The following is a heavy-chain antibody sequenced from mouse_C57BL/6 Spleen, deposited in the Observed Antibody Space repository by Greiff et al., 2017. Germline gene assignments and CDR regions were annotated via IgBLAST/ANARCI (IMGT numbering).Heavy chain of an antibody. J-gene: IGHJ4*01. V-gene: IGHV2-6-1*01. CDR1: GFSLTSYG. D-gene: IGHD1-1*02. Sequence: VQRVESGPGLVAPSQSLSITCTVSGFSLTSYGVHWVRQPPGKGLEWLVVIWSDGSTTFNSALKSRLSISKDNSKSEVILKMNSLQADDTATYYGARHDDYEGGSPGSMDYWGQGTSVTVSS. CDR2: IWSDGST. CDR3: ARHDDYEGGSPGSMDY.